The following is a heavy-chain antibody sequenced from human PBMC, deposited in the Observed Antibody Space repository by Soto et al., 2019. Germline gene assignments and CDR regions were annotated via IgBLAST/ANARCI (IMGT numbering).Heavy chain of an antibody. CDR3: AKGSPSYCGGDCYSLIDY. J-gene: IGHJ4*02. D-gene: IGHD2-21*02. Sequence: GGSLRLSCAASGFTFSSYGMHWVRQAPGKGLEWVAVISYDGSNKYYADSVKGRFTISRDNSRNTLYLQMNSLRAEDTAVYYCAKGSPSYCGGDCYSLIDYWGQGTLVTVSS. CDR2: ISYDGSNK. V-gene: IGHV3-30*18. CDR1: GFTFSSYG.